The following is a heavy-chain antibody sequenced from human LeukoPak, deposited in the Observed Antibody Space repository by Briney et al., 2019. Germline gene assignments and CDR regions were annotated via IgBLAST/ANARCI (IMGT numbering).Heavy chain of an antibody. CDR3: ARVDPLPDIAAAGEEWFDP. CDR2: IYNRGST. D-gene: IGHD6-13*01. CDR1: GGAISSYY. J-gene: IGHJ5*02. Sequence: SETLSLTCTVSGGAISSYYWSWIRQPAGKGVEWIRRIYNRGSTNYNPSLKSRVTMSVHTSKTQFSLKLSSVTAAATTVYYWARVDPLPDIAAAGEEWFDPWGQGTLVTVSS. V-gene: IGHV4-4*07.